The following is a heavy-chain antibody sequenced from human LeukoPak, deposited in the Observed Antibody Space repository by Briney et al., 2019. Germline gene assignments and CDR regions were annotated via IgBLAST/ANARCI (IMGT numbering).Heavy chain of an antibody. D-gene: IGHD1-26*01. J-gene: IGHJ4*02. CDR3: AKGASGSYYYFDY. CDR1: GFTSSSYG. CDR2: ISYDGSNK. Sequence: GRSLRLSCAASGFTSSSYGMHWVRQAPGKGLEWVAVISYDGSNKYYADSVKGRFTISRDNSKNTLYLQMNSLRAEDTAVYYCAKGASGSYYYFDYWGQGTLVTVSS. V-gene: IGHV3-30*18.